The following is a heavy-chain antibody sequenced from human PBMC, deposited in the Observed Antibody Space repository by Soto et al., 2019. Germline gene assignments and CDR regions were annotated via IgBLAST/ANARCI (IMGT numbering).Heavy chain of an antibody. CDR3: ARDFWRAARSLYYYYGMDV. J-gene: IGHJ6*02. CDR2: ISYDGSNK. D-gene: IGHD6-6*01. CDR1: GFTFSSYA. V-gene: IGHV3-30-3*01. Sequence: GGSLRLSCAASGFTFSSYAMHWVRQAPGKGLEWVAVISYDGSNKYYADSVKGRFTISRDNSKNTLYLQMNSLRAEDTAVYYCARDFWRAARSLYYYYGMDVWGQGTTVTVSS.